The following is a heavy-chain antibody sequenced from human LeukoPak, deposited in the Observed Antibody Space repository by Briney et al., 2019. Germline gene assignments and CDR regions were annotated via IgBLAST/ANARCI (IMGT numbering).Heavy chain of an antibody. J-gene: IGHJ6*02. CDR1: GFTVSSSY. Sequence: GGSLRLSCAASGFTVSSSYMPWVRQAPGKGLEWVSNIYSGGTTNYADSVKGRFTISRDNSKNTLSLQMNSLRAEDTAVYYCARDRGTAVYYYAMDVWGQGTTVTVSS. V-gene: IGHV3-66*02. CDR3: ARDRGTAVYYYAMDV. D-gene: IGHD3-10*01. CDR2: IYSGGTT.